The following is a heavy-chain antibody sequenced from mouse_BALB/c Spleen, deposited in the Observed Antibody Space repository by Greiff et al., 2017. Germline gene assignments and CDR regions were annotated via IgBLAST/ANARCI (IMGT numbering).Heavy chain of an antibody. D-gene: IGHD1-1*01. V-gene: IGHV5-17*02. CDR3: ARRDTTVYAMDY. CDR1: GFTFSSFG. Sequence: EVQLVESGGGLVQPGGSRKLSCAASGFTFSSFGMHWVRQAPEKGLEWVAYISSGSSTIYYADTVKGRFTISRDNPKNTLFLQMTSLRSEDTAMYYCARRDTTVYAMDYWGQGTSVTVSS. CDR2: ISSGSSTI. J-gene: IGHJ4*01.